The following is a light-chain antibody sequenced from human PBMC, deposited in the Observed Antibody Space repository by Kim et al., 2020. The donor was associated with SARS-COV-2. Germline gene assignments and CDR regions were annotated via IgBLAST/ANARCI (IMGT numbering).Light chain of an antibody. CDR3: QQYGSSRWT. CDR1: QSVSSSY. CDR2: GAS. V-gene: IGKV3-20*01. J-gene: IGKJ1*01. Sequence: SPGERAILSCRASQSVSSSYLAWYQQKPGQAPRLLIYGASSRATGIPDRFSGSGSGTDFTLTISRLEPEDFAVYYCQQYGSSRWTFGQGTKVDIK.